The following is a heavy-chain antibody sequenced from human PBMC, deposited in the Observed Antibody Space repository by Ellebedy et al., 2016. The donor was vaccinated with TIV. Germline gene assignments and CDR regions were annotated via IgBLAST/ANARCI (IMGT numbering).Heavy chain of an antibody. D-gene: IGHD1-1*01. CDR2: INPSGGST. CDR1: GYTFTSYY. V-gene: IGHV1-46*01. Sequence: ASVKVSCXASGYTFTSYYMHWVRQAPGQGLEWMGIINPSGGSTSYAQKFQGRVTMTRDTSTSTVYMELSSLRSEDTAVYYCWLPRYIDAFDIWGQGTMVTVSS. CDR3: WLPRYIDAFDI. J-gene: IGHJ3*02.